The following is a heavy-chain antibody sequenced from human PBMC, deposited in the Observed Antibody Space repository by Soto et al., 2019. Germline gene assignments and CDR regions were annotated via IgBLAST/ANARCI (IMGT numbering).Heavy chain of an antibody. V-gene: IGHV1-69*06. CDR1: GGTFSSYA. CDR2: IIPIFGTA. CDR3: AGPQGGYDSSVYPPGGYAFDI. J-gene: IGHJ3*02. D-gene: IGHD3-22*01. Sequence: QVQLVQSGAEVKKPGSSVKVSCKASGGTFSSYAISWVRQAPGQGLEWMGGIIPIFGTANYAQKFQGRVTLTADKSPRTAYMEVSSLSSEDPAVYYCAGPQGGYDSSVYPPGGYAFDIWGQGTMVPVSS.